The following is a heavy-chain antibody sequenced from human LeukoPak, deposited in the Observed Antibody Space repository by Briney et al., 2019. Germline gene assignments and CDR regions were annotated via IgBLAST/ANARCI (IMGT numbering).Heavy chain of an antibody. CDR1: GGSFSGYY. Sequence: SETLSLTCAVYGGSFSGYYWTGFRHPPGRGREWIGEINHSGSTNYNPSLKSRVTISVDTSKNQFSLKLSSVTAADTAVYYCARGGGSNDYWGQGTLVTVSS. CDR2: INHSGST. J-gene: IGHJ4*02. D-gene: IGHD5-12*01. V-gene: IGHV4-34*01. CDR3: ARGGGSNDY.